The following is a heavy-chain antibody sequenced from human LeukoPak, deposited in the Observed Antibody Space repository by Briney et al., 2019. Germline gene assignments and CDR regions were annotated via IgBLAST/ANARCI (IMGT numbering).Heavy chain of an antibody. Sequence: GESLKISCKGSGYSFTNYWIGWVRQMPGKGLEWMGIIYPGDSDTRYSPSFQGQVTISADKSISTAYLQWSSLKASDTAMYYCALIAVAGIRMVNNAFDIWGQGTMVTVSS. J-gene: IGHJ3*02. CDR2: IYPGDSDT. CDR3: ALIAVAGIRMVNNAFDI. V-gene: IGHV5-51*01. D-gene: IGHD6-19*01. CDR1: GYSFTNYW.